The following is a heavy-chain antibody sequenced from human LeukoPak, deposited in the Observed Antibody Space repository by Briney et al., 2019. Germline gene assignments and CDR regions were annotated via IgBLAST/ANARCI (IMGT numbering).Heavy chain of an antibody. J-gene: IGHJ6*02. Sequence: GASVTVSCTASGGTFSSYAISWVRQAPGQGLEWMGGIIPIFGTANYAQKFQGRVTITADESTSTAYMELSSLRSEDTAVYYCARAGLMVRGFAYYYGMGVWGQGTTVTVSS. V-gene: IGHV1-69*13. D-gene: IGHD3-10*01. CDR3: ARAGLMVRGFAYYYGMGV. CDR2: IIPIFGTA. CDR1: GGTFSSYA.